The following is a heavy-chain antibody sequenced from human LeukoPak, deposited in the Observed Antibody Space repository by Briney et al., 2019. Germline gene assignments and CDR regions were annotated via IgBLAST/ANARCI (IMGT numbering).Heavy chain of an antibody. CDR2: INSDGSDT. CDR1: GFTFSSYL. D-gene: IGHD3-10*01. CDR3: ARGSSFGY. Sequence: GGSLRLSCAAAGFTFSSYLMHWVRQAPGKGLVWVSRINSDGSDTGYADSVKGRFTISRDNAKNTLHLQMNSLRAEDTAVYYCARGSSFGYWGQGTLVTVSS. V-gene: IGHV3-74*01. J-gene: IGHJ4*02.